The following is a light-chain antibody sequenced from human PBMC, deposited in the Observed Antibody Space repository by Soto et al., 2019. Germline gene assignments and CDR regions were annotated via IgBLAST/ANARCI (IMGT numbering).Light chain of an antibody. J-gene: IGLJ1*01. CDR1: SSDVGGYNY. CDR2: DVS. Sequence: QSVLTQPASVSGSPGQSITISCTGTSSDVGGYNYVSWYQQHPGKAPKLMIYDVSNRPSGVSNRFSGSKSGNTASLTISGLQAEDEADYTSSSLYVFGTGTKVTFL. CDR3: SSLYV. V-gene: IGLV2-14*01.